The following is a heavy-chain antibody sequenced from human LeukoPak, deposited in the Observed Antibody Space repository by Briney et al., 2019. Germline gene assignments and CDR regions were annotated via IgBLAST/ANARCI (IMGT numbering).Heavy chain of an antibody. D-gene: IGHD2-15*01. CDR2: IYTSGST. Sequence: PSETLSLTCTVSGGSISSGSYYWSWIRQPAGKGLEWIGRIYTSGSTNYNPSLKSRVTISVDTSKNQFSLKLSSVTAADTAVYYCAQGGYCSGGSCYADAFDIWGQGTMVTVSS. CDR1: GGSISSGSYY. V-gene: IGHV4-61*02. J-gene: IGHJ3*02. CDR3: AQGGYCSGGSCYADAFDI.